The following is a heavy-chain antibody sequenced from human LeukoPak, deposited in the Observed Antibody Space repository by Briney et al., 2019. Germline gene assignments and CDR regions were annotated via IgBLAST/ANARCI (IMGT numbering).Heavy chain of an antibody. Sequence: ATVKVSCKASGYTFTGYYMHWVRQAPGQGLEWMGWINPDSGGTNNAQKFQGRVTMTRDTSISTAYMELSRLRSDDTAVYYCARTFYDTLDSDAFDFWGQGTMVIVSS. CDR1: GYTFTGYY. CDR3: ARTFYDTLDSDAFDF. V-gene: IGHV1-2*02. D-gene: IGHD2/OR15-2a*01. CDR2: INPDSGGT. J-gene: IGHJ3*01.